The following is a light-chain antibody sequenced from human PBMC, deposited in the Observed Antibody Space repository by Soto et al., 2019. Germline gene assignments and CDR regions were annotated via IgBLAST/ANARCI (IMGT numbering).Light chain of an antibody. J-gene: IGKJ5*01. CDR2: GTS. CDR1: QTVGKN. CDR3: QQYTNWPIT. Sequence: EVVMTQSPATLSVSPGERATLSCRASQTVGKNYLAWYQQKPGQAPRLLIYGTSARATGIPARFSGSGSGTEFTLTINSLQSEDFAVYYCQQYTNWPITFGQGTRLEIK. V-gene: IGKV3-15*01.